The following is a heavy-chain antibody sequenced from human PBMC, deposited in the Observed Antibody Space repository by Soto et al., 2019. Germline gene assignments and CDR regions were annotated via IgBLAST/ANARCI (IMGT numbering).Heavy chain of an antibody. CDR2: INPYNGNT. V-gene: IGHV1-18*01. J-gene: IGHJ4*02. D-gene: IGHD1-26*01. Sequence: GASVKASSKAPCYTITSYAISWVRQAHGQGLEWMGWINPYNGNTKYAQKLQGRVTMTTDTSTSTAYMELRSLRSDDTAVYYCARDAAVGLLDYWGQGTLVTVSS. CDR3: ARDAAVGLLDY. CDR1: CYTITSYA.